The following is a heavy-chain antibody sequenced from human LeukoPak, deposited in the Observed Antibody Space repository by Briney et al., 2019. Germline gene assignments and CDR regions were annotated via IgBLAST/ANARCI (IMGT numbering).Heavy chain of an antibody. J-gene: IGHJ3*02. V-gene: IGHV1-46*01. Sequence: ASVKVSGKASGYTFTNYFIHWVRQAPGQGLEWMGIINPSGGSTRYAGKFQGTITMTRDTSTSTVYMDLRSLRSEDTAVYYCAVAYSYGRDTFDIWGQGTMVTVTS. CDR2: INPSGGST. D-gene: IGHD5-18*01. CDR1: GYTFTNYF. CDR3: AVAYSYGRDTFDI.